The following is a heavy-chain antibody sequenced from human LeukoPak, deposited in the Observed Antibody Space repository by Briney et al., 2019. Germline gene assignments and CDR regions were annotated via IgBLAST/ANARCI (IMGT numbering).Heavy chain of an antibody. V-gene: IGHV3-66*01. CDR1: GFTFSSYS. Sequence: GGSLRLSCAASGFTFSSYSMNWVRQAPGKGLEWVSVIYSGGSTYYADSVKGRFTISRDNSKNTLYLQMNSLRAEDTAVYYCAREFGDYSSGWYFDLWGRGTLVTVSS. CDR2: IYSGGST. D-gene: IGHD6-19*01. CDR3: AREFGDYSSGWYFDL. J-gene: IGHJ2*01.